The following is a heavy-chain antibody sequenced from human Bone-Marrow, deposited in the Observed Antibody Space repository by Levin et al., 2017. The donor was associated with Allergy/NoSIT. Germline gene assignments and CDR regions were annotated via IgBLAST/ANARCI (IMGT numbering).Heavy chain of an antibody. CDR1: GFTFRSFG. Sequence: PGGSLRLSCAASGFTFRSFGMHWVRQAPGKGLEWVALIWYDGSTKYYADSVKGRFTVSRDNSNSTLYLQMNSVRAGDTAVYYCAKDLVAAAFRPVMFDYWGRGTLVTVSS. D-gene: IGHD2-15*01. V-gene: IGHV3-33*06. CDR2: IWYDGSTK. J-gene: IGHJ4*02. CDR3: AKDLVAAAFRPVMFDY.